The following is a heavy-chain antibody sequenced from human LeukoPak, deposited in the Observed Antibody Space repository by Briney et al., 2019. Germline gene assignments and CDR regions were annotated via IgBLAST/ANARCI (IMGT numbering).Heavy chain of an antibody. CDR3: AKFPRASVSDD. CDR2: ISDNGFNT. J-gene: IGHJ4*02. D-gene: IGHD4/OR15-4a*01. Sequence: GGSLRLSCAASGFIFRGYAMSWVRQSPGKGLEWVSTISDNGFNTYYAASVKGRFTVSRDNSKNTLYLQLNSLRAEDTAIYFCAKFPRASVSDDWGRGTLVTVSS. V-gene: IGHV3-23*01. CDR1: GFIFRGYA.